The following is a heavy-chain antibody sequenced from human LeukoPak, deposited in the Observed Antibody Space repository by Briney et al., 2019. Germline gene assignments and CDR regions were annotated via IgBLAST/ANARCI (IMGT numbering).Heavy chain of an antibody. D-gene: IGHD3-16*01. J-gene: IGHJ4*02. CDR3: ARSEINDYNRY. Sequence: SETLSLTCTVSGYSIRSGYQWAWIRQPPGKGLEWIGSIYQSGSTYDSPSLKSRVTMSVDTSKNQFSLKMRPVTAADTAIYYCARSEINDYNRYWGQGILVTVSS. CDR1: GYSIRSGYQ. V-gene: IGHV4-38-2*02. CDR2: IYQSGST.